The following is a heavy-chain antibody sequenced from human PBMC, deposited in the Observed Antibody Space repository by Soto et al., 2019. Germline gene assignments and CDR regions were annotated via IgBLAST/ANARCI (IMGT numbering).Heavy chain of an antibody. CDR1: GFTFSSYG. Sequence: VQLVEFGGGVVQPGRSLRLSCAASGFTFSSYGMHWVRQAPGKGLEWVAVISYDGSNKYYADSVKGRFTISRDNSKNTLYLQMNSLRAEDTAVYYCAKGSYDYSNYYFDYWGQGTLVTVSS. V-gene: IGHV3-30*18. CDR2: ISYDGSNK. J-gene: IGHJ4*02. CDR3: AKGSYDYSNYYFDY. D-gene: IGHD4-4*01.